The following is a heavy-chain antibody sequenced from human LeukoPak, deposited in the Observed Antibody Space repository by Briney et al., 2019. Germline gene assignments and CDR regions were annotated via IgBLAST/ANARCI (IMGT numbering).Heavy chain of an antibody. CDR3: ARLATVPG. Sequence: GASVKVSCKASGYTFTGYYLHWVRQAPGQGLEWMGWIHPNSSDTNFAQRFQGRVTMTRDTSISTAYMELTSLRSDDTAVYYCARLATVPGWGQGTLVTVSS. CDR2: IHPNSSDT. D-gene: IGHD6-19*01. V-gene: IGHV1-2*02. CDR1: GYTFTGYY. J-gene: IGHJ1*01.